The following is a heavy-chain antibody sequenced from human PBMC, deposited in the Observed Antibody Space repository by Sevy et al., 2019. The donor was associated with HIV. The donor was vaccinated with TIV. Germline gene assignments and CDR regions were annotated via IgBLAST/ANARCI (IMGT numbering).Heavy chain of an antibody. CDR3: VRHRAPYCTGGSCFSGNWFDT. J-gene: IGHJ5*02. CDR2: IYYSGDT. D-gene: IGHD2-15*01. CDR1: GGSISSSSYY. V-gene: IGHV4-39*01. Sequence: SETLTLTCSVSGGSISSSSYYWGWIRQPPGKGLEWIGSIYYSGDTYYNPSLKSRVTISIDTSKNHFSLKLSSVTAADTAVYHCVRHRAPYCTGGSCFSGNWFDTWGQGTLVTVSS.